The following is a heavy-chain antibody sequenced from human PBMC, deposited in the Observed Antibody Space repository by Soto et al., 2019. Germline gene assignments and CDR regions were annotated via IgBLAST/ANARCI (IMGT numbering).Heavy chain of an antibody. Sequence: EVQLLESGGGLVQRGGSLKLSCAASGFTFTSYAMSWVRQAPGKGLEWVSGISVRDGDTFYADSVKGRFMISRDNPENTLYLQMNSLGAEDTAVYYCAKEMASAGTPRFDYWGQGILVTVSS. V-gene: IGHV3-23*01. CDR2: ISVRDGDT. J-gene: IGHJ4*02. D-gene: IGHD6-13*01. CDR3: AKEMASAGTPRFDY. CDR1: GFTFTSYA.